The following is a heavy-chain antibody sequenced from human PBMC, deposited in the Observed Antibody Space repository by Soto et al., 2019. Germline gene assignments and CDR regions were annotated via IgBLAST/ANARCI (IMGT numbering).Heavy chain of an antibody. D-gene: IGHD1-26*01. CDR2: IIPIFGTA. V-gene: IGHV1-69*13. J-gene: IGHJ4*02. Sequence: ASVKVSCKASGGTFSSYAISWVRQAPGQGLEWMGGIIPIFGTANYAQKFQGRVTITADESTSTAYMELSSLRSEDTAVYYCGTLYSGSYFVPVSDYWGQGTLVTVSS. CDR1: GGTFSSYA. CDR3: GTLYSGSYFVPVSDY.